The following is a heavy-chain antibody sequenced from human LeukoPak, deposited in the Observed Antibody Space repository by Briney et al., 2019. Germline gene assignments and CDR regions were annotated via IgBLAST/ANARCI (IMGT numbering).Heavy chain of an antibody. CDR2: IQNIGTS. J-gene: IGHJ5*02. CDR3: ARDREHSYGKYFDP. Sequence: SETLSLTCAVSGGSISTYHWTWLRQPPGKGLEWIGFIQNIGTSKYNPALNGRVTMSVEESKSQISLMLTSVTATDTAVYYCARDREHSYGKYFDPWGQGTLVTVSS. D-gene: IGHD5-18*01. CDR1: GGSISTYH. V-gene: IGHV4-59*01.